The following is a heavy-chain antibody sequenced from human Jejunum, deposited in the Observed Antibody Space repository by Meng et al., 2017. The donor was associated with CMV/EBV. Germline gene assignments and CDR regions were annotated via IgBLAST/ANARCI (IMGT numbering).Heavy chain of an antibody. CDR1: GFSFSDYD. CDR3: AREGAKYCTNGVCYFDY. D-gene: IGHD2-8*01. V-gene: IGHV1-18*01. Sequence: QVQLVQSATEVKKPGPSVKVSCKVSGFSFSDYDISWVRQAPGQGLEWMGWISSYKDNTKYAEKFQGRVTMTTDTSASTAYMELRSLRSDDTAVYYCAREGAKYCTNGVCYFDYWGQGTLVTVSS. CDR2: ISSYKDNT. J-gene: IGHJ4*02.